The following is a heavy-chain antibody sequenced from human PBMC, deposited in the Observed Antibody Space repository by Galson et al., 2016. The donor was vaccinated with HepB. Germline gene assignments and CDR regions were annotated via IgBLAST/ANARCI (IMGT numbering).Heavy chain of an antibody. CDR2: ISASGGNT. V-gene: IGHV3-23*01. CDR1: GFPLRSHA. D-gene: IGHD2-21*01. J-gene: IGHJ3*02. Sequence: SLRLSCAASGFPLRSHAMSWVRQAPGKGLEWVSAISASGGNTYYADSVMGRFTISRDNSKNPLYLQMNSLRAEDTAIYYCAKDIPPRGHDAFDIWGRGTMVTVSS. CDR3: AKDIPPRGHDAFDI.